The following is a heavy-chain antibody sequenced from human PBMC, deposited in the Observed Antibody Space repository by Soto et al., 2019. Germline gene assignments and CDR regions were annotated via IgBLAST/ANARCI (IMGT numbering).Heavy chain of an antibody. Sequence: EVQLLESGGGLLQPGGSLRLSCAASGFTFGGYAMNWVRQAPGKGLEWVSGISGGGDATFYTDSVKGRFTISRDNSGNTLYLQMNSLRAADTPVYFCGRKFQGSVTVTGNWYFDLWGRGTLVTVSS. CDR1: GFTFGGYA. CDR3: GRKFQGSVTVTGNWYFDL. J-gene: IGHJ2*01. CDR2: ISGGGDAT. D-gene: IGHD4-17*01. V-gene: IGHV3-23*01.